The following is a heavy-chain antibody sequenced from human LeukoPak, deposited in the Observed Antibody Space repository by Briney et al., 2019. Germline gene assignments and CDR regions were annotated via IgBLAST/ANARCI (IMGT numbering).Heavy chain of an antibody. J-gene: IGHJ4*02. CDR1: GGIFSKYT. CDR3: ARNYYDSSGYYLKNYYFDY. D-gene: IGHD3-22*01. V-gene: IGHV1-46*01. Sequence: GASVKVSCKASGGIFSKYTISWVRQAPGQGLEWMGIINPSGGSTSYAQKFQGRVTMTRDTSTSAVYMELSSLRSEDTAVYYCARNYYDSSGYYLKNYYFDYWGQGTLVTVSS. CDR2: INPSGGST.